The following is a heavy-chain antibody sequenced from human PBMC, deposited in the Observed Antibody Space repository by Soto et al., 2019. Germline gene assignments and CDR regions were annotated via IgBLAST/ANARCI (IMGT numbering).Heavy chain of an antibody. CDR1: GGSFSGYY. CDR2: INHSGST. V-gene: IGHV4-34*01. J-gene: IGHJ5*02. Sequence: PSETLSLTCAVYGGSFSGYYWSWIRQPPGKGLEWIGEINHSGSTNYNPSLKSRVTISVDTSKNQFSLKLSSVTAADTAVYYCARVSYDILTGYYNVCWFDPWGQGTLVTVSS. CDR3: ARVSYDILTGYYNVCWFDP. D-gene: IGHD3-9*01.